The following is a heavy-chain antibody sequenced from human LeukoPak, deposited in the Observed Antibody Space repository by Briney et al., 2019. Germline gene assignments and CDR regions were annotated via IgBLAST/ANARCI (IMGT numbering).Heavy chain of an antibody. D-gene: IGHD3-10*01. CDR2: ISSSSSYI. Sequence: GGSLRLSCAASGFTFSSYSMSWVRQAPGKGLEWVSSISSSSSYIYYADSVKGRFTISRDNAKNSLYLQMNSLRAEDTAVYYCARDLRFGELSEYYSDYWGQGTLVTVSS. CDR1: GFTFSSYS. V-gene: IGHV3-21*01. J-gene: IGHJ4*02. CDR3: ARDLRFGELSEYYSDY.